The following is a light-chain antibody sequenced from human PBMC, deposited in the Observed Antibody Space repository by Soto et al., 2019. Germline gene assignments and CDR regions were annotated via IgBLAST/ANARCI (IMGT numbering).Light chain of an antibody. J-gene: IGKJ1*01. V-gene: IGKV3-15*01. Sequence: EIVMTQSPATLSVSPGERAALSCRASQSVSSNLAWYQQKPGQAPRLLIYAASTRATGIPARFSGSGSGTEFTLTISSLQSEDFAVYYCQQYSNWPHTFGQGTKVEIK. CDR3: QQYSNWPHT. CDR2: AAS. CDR1: QSVSSN.